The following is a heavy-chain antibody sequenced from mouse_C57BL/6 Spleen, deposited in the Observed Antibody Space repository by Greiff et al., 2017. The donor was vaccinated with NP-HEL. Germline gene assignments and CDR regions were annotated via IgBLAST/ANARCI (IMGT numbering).Heavy chain of an antibody. D-gene: IGHD2-4*01. Sequence: VQLQQSGPELVKPGDSVKISCKASGYSFTGYFMNWVMQSHGKSLEWIGRINPYNGDTFYNQKFKGKATLTVDKSSSTAHMELRSLTSEDSAVYYCAREGGLRQGIWYFDVWGTGTTVTVSS. CDR2: INPYNGDT. J-gene: IGHJ1*03. V-gene: IGHV1-20*01. CDR1: GYSFTGYF. CDR3: AREGGLRQGIWYFDV.